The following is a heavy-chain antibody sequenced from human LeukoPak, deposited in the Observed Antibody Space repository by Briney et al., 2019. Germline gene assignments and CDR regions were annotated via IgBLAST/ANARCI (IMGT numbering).Heavy chain of an antibody. CDR2: ISSSGGNT. D-gene: IGHD3-10*01. V-gene: IGHV3-23*01. CDR3: ANRLVRGALGY. J-gene: IGHJ4*02. Sequence: PGGSLRLSCAASGFALSSYAMSWVRQAPGKGLEWVSAISSSGGNTYYADSVKGRFTISRDNSKNTLYLQMNSLRAEDTAVYYCANRLVRGALGYWGQGTLVTVSS. CDR1: GFALSSYA.